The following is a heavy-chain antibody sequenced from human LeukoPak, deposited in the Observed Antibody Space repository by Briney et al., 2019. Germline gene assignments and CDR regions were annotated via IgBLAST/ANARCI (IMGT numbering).Heavy chain of an antibody. V-gene: IGHV3-23*01. Sequence: GGSLRLSCAASGFTFSSSAMSWVRQVPGKGLEWVSAISGSGGSTYYADSVKGRFTISRDNSKNTLYLQMNSLRAEDTAVYYCAKGMAITMIVVGNFDYWGQGTLVTVSS. J-gene: IGHJ4*02. D-gene: IGHD3-22*01. CDR3: AKGMAITMIVVGNFDY. CDR2: ISGSGGST. CDR1: GFTFSSSA.